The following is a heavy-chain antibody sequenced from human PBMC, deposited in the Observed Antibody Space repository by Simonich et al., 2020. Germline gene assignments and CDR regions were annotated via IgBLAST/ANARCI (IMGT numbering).Heavy chain of an antibody. Sequence: QVQLVESGGGVVQPGRSLRLSCAASGFTFSSYGMHWDRQAPGKGGEWVAVKCYDGSNKYYADSVKGRFTISRDNSKNTLDLQMNSLRAEDTAVYYCARERAAAGEAFDYWGQGTLVTVSS. CDR1: GFTFSSYG. J-gene: IGHJ4*02. V-gene: IGHV3-33*01. D-gene: IGHD6-13*01. CDR3: ARERAAAGEAFDY. CDR2: KCYDGSNK.